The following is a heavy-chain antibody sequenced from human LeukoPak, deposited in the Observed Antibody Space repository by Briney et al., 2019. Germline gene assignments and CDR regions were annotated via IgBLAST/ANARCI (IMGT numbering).Heavy chain of an antibody. J-gene: IGHJ3*02. V-gene: IGHV5-51*01. CDR3: ARYRMNYYDSSGYPPRAFDI. CDR2: IYPGDSDT. D-gene: IGHD3-22*01. CDR1: GYSFTSYW. Sequence: GESLKISCKGSGYSFTSYWIGWVRQMPGKGLEWMGIIYPGDSDTRYSPSFQGQVTISADKSISTAYLQWSSLKASDTAMYYCARYRMNYYDSSGYPPRAFDIWGQGTMVTVSS.